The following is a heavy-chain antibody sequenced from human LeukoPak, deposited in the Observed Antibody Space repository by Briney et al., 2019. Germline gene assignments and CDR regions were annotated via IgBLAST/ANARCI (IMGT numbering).Heavy chain of an antibody. CDR3: ATNPQGMATTHAFDI. V-gene: IGHV4-39*01. D-gene: IGHD5-24*01. CDR2: IYYSGST. Sequence: SETLSLTCTVSGGSISSYYWGWIRQPPGKGLEWIGSIYYSGSTYYNPSLKSRVTISVDTSKNQFSLKLSSVTAADTAVYYCATNPQGMATTHAFDIWGQGTMVTVSS. CDR1: GGSISSYY. J-gene: IGHJ3*02.